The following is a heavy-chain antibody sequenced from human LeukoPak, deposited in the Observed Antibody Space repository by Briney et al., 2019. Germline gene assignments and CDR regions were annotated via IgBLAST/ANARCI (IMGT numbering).Heavy chain of an antibody. V-gene: IGHV1-46*01. CDR3: AGSPINDSSGDAENWFDP. CDR2: INPTGGST. CDR1: GYTFTNYY. D-gene: IGHD3-22*01. Sequence: ASVKVSCKASGYTFTNYYMHWVRQAPGEGLEWMGIINPTGGSTNYAQKFQGRVTITADKSTSTAYMELSSLRSEDTAVYYCAGSPINDSSGDAENWFDPWGQGTLVTVSS. J-gene: IGHJ5*02.